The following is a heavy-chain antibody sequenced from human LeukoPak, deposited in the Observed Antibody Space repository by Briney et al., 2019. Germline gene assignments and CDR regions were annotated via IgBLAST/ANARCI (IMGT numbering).Heavy chain of an antibody. J-gene: IGHJ4*02. CDR3: ARDWKTTSFDH. CDR2: IWFDDSKK. Sequence: PGRSLRLSCQASGFTFSVFGMHWVRQAPGKGLEWVAIIWFDDSKKYYAESVKGRFTISRDDSTNTVYLQMNSLRDEDTAVYYCARDWKTTSFDHWGQGTLVTVSS. CDR1: GFTFSVFG. V-gene: IGHV3-33*01. D-gene: IGHD4-17*01.